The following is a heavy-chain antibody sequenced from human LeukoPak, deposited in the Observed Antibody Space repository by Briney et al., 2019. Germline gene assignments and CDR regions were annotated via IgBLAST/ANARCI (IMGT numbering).Heavy chain of an antibody. V-gene: IGHV4-4*07. CDR3: ARDKLWFGDLDY. J-gene: IGHJ4*02. D-gene: IGHD3-10*01. CDR1: GGSISSYY. Sequence: SQTLSLTCTVSGGSISSYYWSWIRQPAGKGLEWIGRIYTSGSTNYNPSLKSRVTMSVDTSKNQFSLKLSSVTAADTAVYYCARDKLWFGDLDYWGQGTLVTVSS. CDR2: IYTSGST.